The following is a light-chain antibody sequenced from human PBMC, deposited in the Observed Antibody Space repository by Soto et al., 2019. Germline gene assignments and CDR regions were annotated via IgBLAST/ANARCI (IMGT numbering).Light chain of an antibody. J-gene: IGKJ1*01. CDR3: QQYGSSLE. CDR2: GAS. Sequence: EIVLTQSPGTLSLSPGERATLSCRASQSVSSSYLAWYQQKPGQAPRLLIYGASSRATGIPDRFSGSGSGTDFTLTISRLEPEDFAVYYCQQYGSSLEFGQGTNVEIK. V-gene: IGKV3-20*01. CDR1: QSVSSSY.